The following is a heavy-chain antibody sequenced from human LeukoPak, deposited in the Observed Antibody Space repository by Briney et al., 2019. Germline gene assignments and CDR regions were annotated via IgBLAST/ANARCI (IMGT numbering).Heavy chain of an antibody. CDR2: ISGSGART. CDR3: AKGTVTLAGDDAFDV. J-gene: IGHJ3*01. D-gene: IGHD6-19*01. Sequence: GGSLRLSCTASGFTFSNYAMNWVRQAPGKGLEWVSGISGSGARTYFAVSVKGRFTISRGNSRNTQYLQMNILRAEDTAVYYCAKGTVTLAGDDAFDVWGQGTMVTVSS. V-gene: IGHV3-23*01. CDR1: GFTFSNYA.